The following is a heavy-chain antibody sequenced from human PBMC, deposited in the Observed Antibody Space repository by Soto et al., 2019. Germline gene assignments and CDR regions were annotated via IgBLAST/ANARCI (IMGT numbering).Heavy chain of an antibody. J-gene: IGHJ4*02. CDR2: ISWNSGSI. Sequence: GGSLRLSCAASGFTFDDYAMHWVRQAPGKGLEWVSGISWNSGSIGYADSVKGRFTISRDNAKNSLYLQMNSLRAEDTALYYWGKARIGVAGAFAYWGPGTLVTV. V-gene: IGHV3-9*01. CDR1: GFTFDDYA. CDR3: GKARIGVAGAFAY. D-gene: IGHD6-19*01.